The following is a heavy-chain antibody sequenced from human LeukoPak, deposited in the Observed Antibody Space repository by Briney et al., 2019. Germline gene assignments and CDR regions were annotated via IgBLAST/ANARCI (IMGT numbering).Heavy chain of an antibody. CDR2: ISSSGSTI. D-gene: IGHD1-1*01. CDR1: GFTFSSYE. V-gene: IGHV3-48*03. Sequence: GGSLRLSCAASGFTFSSYEMNWVRQAPGKGLEWVSYISSSGSTIYYADSVKGRFTISRDNAKNSLYLQMNSLRAEDTALYHCARVLRLERPYYYYYMDVWGKGTTVTISS. CDR3: ARVLRLERPYYYYYMDV. J-gene: IGHJ6*03.